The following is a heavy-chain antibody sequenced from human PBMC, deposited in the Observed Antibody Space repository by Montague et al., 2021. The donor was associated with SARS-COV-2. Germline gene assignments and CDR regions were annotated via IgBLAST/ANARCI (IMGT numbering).Heavy chain of an antibody. CDR2: ISDTGST. CDR1: GGSISRSTSS. V-gene: IGHV4-39*01. D-gene: IGHD6-13*01. J-gene: IGHJ6*02. CDR3: ARLPLVSSWSRAAGDSYCGMDV. Sequence: SETLSLTCTVSGGSISRSTSSWAWIRQPPGKGLEWIGSISDTGSTYYXXXLKSRVTISVDTSRNQFSLRLRSVTAADTAAYYCARLPLVSSWSRAAGDSYCGMDVWGQGTTVTVSS.